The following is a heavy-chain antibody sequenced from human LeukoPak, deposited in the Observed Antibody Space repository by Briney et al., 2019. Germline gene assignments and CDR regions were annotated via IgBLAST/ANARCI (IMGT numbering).Heavy chain of an antibody. Sequence: GGSLSLSCAVSGFSFSLYAIHWVRQAPGKGLEWVALISHDGSDIRYADSVKGRFTISRDNSNNTLYLQMNSLRAEDTAVYYCAREPSISWYWWFLEYWGQGTLVTVSS. D-gene: IGHD2-8*02. V-gene: IGHV3-30*03. CDR2: ISHDGSDI. CDR1: GFSFSLYA. CDR3: AREPSISWYWWFLEY. J-gene: IGHJ4*02.